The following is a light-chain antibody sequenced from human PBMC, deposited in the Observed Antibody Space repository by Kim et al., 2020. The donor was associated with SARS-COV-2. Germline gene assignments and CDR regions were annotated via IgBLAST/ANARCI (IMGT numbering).Light chain of an antibody. Sequence: ASVGDRVTITCRASQGISSALAWYQQKPGQTPKILIYDASSLESGVPSRFSGSGSGTDFTLTISSLQPEDFATYYCQQFNNYPLTFGGGTKVDIK. J-gene: IGKJ4*01. CDR3: QQFNNYPLT. V-gene: IGKV1D-13*01. CDR1: QGISSA. CDR2: DAS.